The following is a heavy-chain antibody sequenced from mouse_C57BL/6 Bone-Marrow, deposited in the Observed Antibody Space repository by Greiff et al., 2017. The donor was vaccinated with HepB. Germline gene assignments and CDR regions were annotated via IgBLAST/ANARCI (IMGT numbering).Heavy chain of an antibody. CDR1: GYTFTSYW. CDR2: IHPNSGST. V-gene: IGHV1-64*01. Sequence: QVQLQQPGAELVKPGASVKLSCKASGYTFTSYWMHWVKQRPGQGLEWIGMIHPNSGSTNYNEKFKSKSTLTVEKSSSTAYMQLSSLTSEDSAVYYCANYGSLYAMDYWGQGTSVTVSS. CDR3: ANYGSLYAMDY. D-gene: IGHD1-1*01. J-gene: IGHJ4*01.